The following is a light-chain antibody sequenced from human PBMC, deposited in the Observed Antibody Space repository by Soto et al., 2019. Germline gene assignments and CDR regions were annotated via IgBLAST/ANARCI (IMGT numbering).Light chain of an antibody. CDR1: SSNIGAGYD. V-gene: IGLV1-40*01. J-gene: IGLJ1*01. Sequence: QSVLTQPPSVSGAPGQRVTISCTGSSSNIGAGYDVHWYQQLPGTAPKLLIYGNSNRPSGVPDRFSGSKSGTSVSLAITGLQAEDEADYYCQSYDSSLSTYVFGTGTSSPS. CDR3: QSYDSSLSTYV. CDR2: GNS.